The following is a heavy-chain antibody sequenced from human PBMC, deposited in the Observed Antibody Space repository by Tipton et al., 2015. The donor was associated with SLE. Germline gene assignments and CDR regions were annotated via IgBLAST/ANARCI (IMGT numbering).Heavy chain of an antibody. CDR3: ARGPLSQGEGYFQH. CDR2: ISSSSNYI. V-gene: IGHV3-21*01. CDR1: GFTFSSYT. J-gene: IGHJ1*01. Sequence: SLRLSCAASGFTFSSYTMNWVRQAPGKGLDWVSSISSSSNYIYCADSVKGRFTISRDNAKNSLYLQMNNLRAEDTAVYCCARGPLSQGEGYFQHWGQGTLVTVSS.